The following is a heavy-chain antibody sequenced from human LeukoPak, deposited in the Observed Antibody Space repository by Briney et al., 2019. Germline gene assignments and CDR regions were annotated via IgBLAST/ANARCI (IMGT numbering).Heavy chain of an antibody. CDR1: GFTISSYW. Sequence: PGGSLRLSCAASGFTISSYWMSWVRQTPGKGLEWVANIKQDGSQTYYEDSVKGRFTISRDNAKNSVYLQMNSLRAEDTAVYFCATDGRSGKHDFDYWGQGTLVTVSS. CDR3: ATDGRSGKHDFDY. J-gene: IGHJ4*02. V-gene: IGHV3-7*01. CDR2: IKQDGSQT. D-gene: IGHD3-10*01.